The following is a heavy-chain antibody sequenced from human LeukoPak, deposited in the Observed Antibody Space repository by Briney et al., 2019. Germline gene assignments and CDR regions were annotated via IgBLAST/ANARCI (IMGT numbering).Heavy chain of an antibody. V-gene: IGHV4-59*08. D-gene: IGHD3-10*01. CDR2: IYYSGST. CDR3: ARGGLRGIGGVTMVPAAFDI. J-gene: IGHJ3*02. CDR1: GGPISSYY. Sequence: PSETLSLTCTVSGGPISSYYWSWIRQPPGKGLEWIGYIYYSGSTNYNPSLKSRVTISVDTSKNQFSLKLSSVTAADTAVYYCARGGLRGIGGVTMVPAAFDIWGQGTMVTVSS.